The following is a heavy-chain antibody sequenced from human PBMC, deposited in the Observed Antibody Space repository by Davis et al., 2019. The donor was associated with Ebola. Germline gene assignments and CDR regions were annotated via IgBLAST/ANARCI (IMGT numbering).Heavy chain of an antibody. CDR3: AKGDRMDV. CDR2: ISYDGSNK. CDR1: GFTFSSYG. J-gene: IGHJ6*03. V-gene: IGHV3-30*18. Sequence: GESLKISCAASGFTFSSYGMHWLRQAPAKGLEWVAVISYDGSNKYYADSVKGRFTISRDNSKNTLYLQMNSLRAEDTAVYYCAKGDRMDVWGKGTTVTVSS.